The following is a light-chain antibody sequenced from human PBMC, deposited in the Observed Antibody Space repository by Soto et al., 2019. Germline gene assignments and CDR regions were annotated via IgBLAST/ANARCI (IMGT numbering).Light chain of an antibody. V-gene: IGLV2-14*01. CDR3: SSSTSSSTL. CDR2: EVS. J-gene: IGLJ2*01. CDR1: SSDVGGYDY. Sequence: QSALTQPASVSGSPGQSITSSCTGASSDVGGYDYVSWYQHHPGKAPKLLIYEVSNRPSGVSNRFSGSKSGNTAALTISGLHAEDEADYYCSSSTSSSTLFGGGTKVTVL.